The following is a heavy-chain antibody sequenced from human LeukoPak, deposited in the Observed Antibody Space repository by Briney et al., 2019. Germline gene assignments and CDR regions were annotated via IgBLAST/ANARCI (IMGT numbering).Heavy chain of an antibody. D-gene: IGHD3-22*01. J-gene: IGHJ5*02. Sequence: GGSLRLSCAASGFTFSTAWMAWLRQAPGKGLEWVANMKHDGSEIYYVDSVKGRFTISRDNAKNSLSLQMNSLRAEDTAVYFCARAYYNTSAYYPNWFDPWGQGTLVTVSS. CDR3: ARAYYNTSAYYPNWFDP. CDR1: GFTFSTAW. CDR2: MKHDGSEI. V-gene: IGHV3-7*04.